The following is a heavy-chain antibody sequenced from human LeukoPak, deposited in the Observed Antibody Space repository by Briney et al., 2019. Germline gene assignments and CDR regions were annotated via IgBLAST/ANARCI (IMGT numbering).Heavy chain of an antibody. V-gene: IGHV1-18*01. CDR1: GYTFTRYG. D-gene: IGHD3-10*01. CDR2: ISAYNGNT. Sequence: ASVKVSCKASGYTFTRYGISWVRQAPGQGLEWMGWISAYNGNTNYAQKLQGRVTMTTDTSTSTAYMELRSLRSDDTAVYYCARVGGLWFGELLTNFDYWGQGTLVTVSS. CDR3: ARVGGLWFGELLTNFDY. J-gene: IGHJ4*02.